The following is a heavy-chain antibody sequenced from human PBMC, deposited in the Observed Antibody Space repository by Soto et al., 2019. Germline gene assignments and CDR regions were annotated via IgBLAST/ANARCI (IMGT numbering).Heavy chain of an antibody. CDR3: ARGIPRVTGRAVAAPNDAFEI. V-gene: IGHV1-2*02. CDR2: INPNSGGT. D-gene: IGHD6-19*01. CDR1: GYTITGYY. Sequence: GSVKGSCMASGYTITGYYMHWVQQAPGQGLAWMGRINPNSGGTNYAQKFQGRVTMTRDTSISTAYMELSRLRSDDKAVYYCARGIPRVTGRAVAAPNDAFEIWGQGTMVTASS. J-gene: IGHJ3*02.